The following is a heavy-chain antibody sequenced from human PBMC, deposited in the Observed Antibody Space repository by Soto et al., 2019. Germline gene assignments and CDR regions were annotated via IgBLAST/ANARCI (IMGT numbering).Heavy chain of an antibody. CDR2: ISGSGTTT. J-gene: IGHJ5*02. CDR3: AKDRGWLDP. Sequence: GGSLRLSCAASGFIFSNYFMSWVRQAPGKGLEWVSQISGSGTTTDYADSVKGRFTISRDNPKNTLYLQMNSLRVEDTAIYYCAKDRGWLDPWGQGTLVTVSA. CDR1: GFIFSNYF. V-gene: IGHV3-23*01.